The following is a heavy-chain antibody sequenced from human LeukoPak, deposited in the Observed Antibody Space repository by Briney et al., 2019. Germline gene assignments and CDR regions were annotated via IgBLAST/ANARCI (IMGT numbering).Heavy chain of an antibody. CDR1: GFTFSDYY. D-gene: IGHD2-2*01. Sequence: GGSLRLSCAASGFTFSDYYMSWLRQAPGKGLEWVSYISSDSSTIYYADSVKGRFTISRDNAKKSQYLQMNSLRTEDTAVYYCANTEYQRLGTDYWGQGTLVTVSS. J-gene: IGHJ4*02. CDR3: ANTEYQRLGTDY. CDR2: ISSDSSTI. V-gene: IGHV3-11*04.